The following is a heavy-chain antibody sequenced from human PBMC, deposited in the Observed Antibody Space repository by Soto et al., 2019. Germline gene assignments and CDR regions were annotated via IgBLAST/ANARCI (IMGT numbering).Heavy chain of an antibody. CDR3: ARSEGATFSGDFDY. V-gene: IGHV4-39*01. Sequence: QLQLQESGPGLVKPSETLSLTCTVSGGSISSSSYYWGWIRQPPGKGLEWIGSIYYSGSTYYNPSLKSRVTISVDTSKNQFSLKLSSVTAADTAVYYCARSEGATFSGDFDYWGQGTLVTVSS. CDR2: IYYSGST. J-gene: IGHJ4*02. CDR1: GGSISSSSYY. D-gene: IGHD1-26*01.